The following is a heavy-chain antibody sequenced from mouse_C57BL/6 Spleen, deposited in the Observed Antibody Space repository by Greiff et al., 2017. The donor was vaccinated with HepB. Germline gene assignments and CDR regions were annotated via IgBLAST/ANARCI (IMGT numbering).Heavy chain of an antibody. CDR3: ARIANWGAMDY. CDR1: GYSITSGYY. Sequence: VQLQQSGPGLVKPSQSLSLTCSVTGYSITSGYYWNWIRQFPGNKLEWMGYISYDGSNNYNPSLKNRISITRDTSKNQFFLKLNSVTTEDTATYYCARIANWGAMDYWGQGTSVTVSS. V-gene: IGHV3-6*01. CDR2: ISYDGSN. J-gene: IGHJ4*01. D-gene: IGHD4-1*01.